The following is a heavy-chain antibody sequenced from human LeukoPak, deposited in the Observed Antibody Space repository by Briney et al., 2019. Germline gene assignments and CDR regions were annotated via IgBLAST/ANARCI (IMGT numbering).Heavy chain of an antibody. CDR2: IYYTGST. D-gene: IGHD2/OR15-2a*01. CDR1: RGSISTYY. Sequence: SETLSLTCTVSRGSISTYYWTWIRQPPGKGLEWIGYIYYTGSTNYNPSLESRVTISVDTSKNQFSLKLRSVTAADTAVYCARGGTLRHGFDIWGQGTMATVSS. V-gene: IGHV4-59*01. CDR3: ARGGTLRHGFDI. J-gene: IGHJ3*02.